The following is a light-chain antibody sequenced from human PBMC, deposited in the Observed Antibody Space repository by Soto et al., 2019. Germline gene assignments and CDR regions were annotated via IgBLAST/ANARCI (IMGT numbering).Light chain of an antibody. CDR3: QQYNKWPFT. CDR1: QSVSRK. J-gene: IGKJ3*01. Sequence: EIVITQSPATLSVSPGESATPPCQASQSVSRKLVWYQQKPGQAPRLLIYAASTRATGIPERFSGSGSGTEFTLTNSSLQSEDFAVYSCQQYNKWPFTFGPGTKVDIK. CDR2: AAS. V-gene: IGKV3D-15*01.